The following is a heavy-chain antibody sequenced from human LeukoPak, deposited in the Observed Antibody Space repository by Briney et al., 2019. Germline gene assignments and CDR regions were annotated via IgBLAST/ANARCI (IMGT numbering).Heavy chain of an antibody. Sequence: PGGSLRLSCAASGFTFSNFGIHWVRQAPGKGLEWVAFIWYDGSNKFYADSVKGRFTISRDNSENTLYLQMNSLRADDTAVYYCARGGSYYPDYWGQGTLVTVSS. CDR3: ARGGSYYPDY. CDR2: IWYDGSNK. V-gene: IGHV3-33*01. D-gene: IGHD3-10*01. J-gene: IGHJ4*02. CDR1: GFTFSNFG.